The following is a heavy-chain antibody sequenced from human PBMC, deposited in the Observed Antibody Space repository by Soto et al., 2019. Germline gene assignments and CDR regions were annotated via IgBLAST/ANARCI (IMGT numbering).Heavy chain of an antibody. Sequence: EVQLVESGGGLVQPGGSLRLPCAASGFTFRQNGLTGFRQPPGKGLEWLASINQDGIERYYVDSVRGRFTISRDNAKNSLYLQMNSLRAEDTAVYYCVCGGNFFVYWGQGTLVTVSP. D-gene: IGHD3-16*01. V-gene: IGHV3-7*01. CDR3: VCGGNFFVY. CDR2: INQDGIER. J-gene: IGHJ4*02. CDR1: GFTFRQNG.